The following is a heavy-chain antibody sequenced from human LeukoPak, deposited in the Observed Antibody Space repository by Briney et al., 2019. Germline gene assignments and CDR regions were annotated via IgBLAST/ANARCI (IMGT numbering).Heavy chain of an antibody. Sequence: ASVKVSCKASGYSLTRYGIGWVRQAPGQGLEWMGWISTYNGNTNYAQKFQGRVTMTTATSASTAYMELRSLRSDDTAVYYCGRDRGYFDLWGRGTLVTVSS. J-gene: IGHJ2*01. V-gene: IGHV1-18*01. CDR1: GYSLTRYG. CDR3: GRDRGYFDL. CDR2: ISTYNGNT.